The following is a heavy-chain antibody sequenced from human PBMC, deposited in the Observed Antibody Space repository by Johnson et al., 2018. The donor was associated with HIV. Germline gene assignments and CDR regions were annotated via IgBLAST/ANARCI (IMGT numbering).Heavy chain of an antibody. D-gene: IGHD1-1*01. CDR1: GFRFSDHY. V-gene: IGHV3-11*04. J-gene: IGHJ3*01. Sequence: QVQLVESGGGVVQPGGSLRLSCEASGFRFSDHYMSWIRQAPGKGLEWISYISTSGSTKYYADSVKGRFTISRDNAKNSLYLQMNGLNTDDTAFYYCATGDVNGFWGQGTMVTVSS. CDR3: ATGDVNGF. CDR2: ISTSGSTK.